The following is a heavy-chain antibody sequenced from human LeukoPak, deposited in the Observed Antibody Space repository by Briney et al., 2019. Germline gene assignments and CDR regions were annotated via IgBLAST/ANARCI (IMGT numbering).Heavy chain of an antibody. CDR1: GGSISSTSYH. D-gene: IGHD3-16*02. CDR3: ARDGSYRDYYYYYYMDV. J-gene: IGHJ6*03. V-gene: IGHV4-39*07. Sequence: PSETLSLTCTVYGGSISSTSYHWGWIRQPPGKGLEWIGDIRSSGSTYYNPSLKSRVTISVDTSKNQFSLKLSSVTAADTAVYYCARDGSYRDYYYYYYMDVWGKGTTVTVSS. CDR2: IRSSGST.